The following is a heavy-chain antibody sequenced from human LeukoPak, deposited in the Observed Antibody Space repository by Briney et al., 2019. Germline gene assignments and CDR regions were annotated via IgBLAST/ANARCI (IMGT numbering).Heavy chain of an antibody. CDR3: ARVMQINMVRGLNHYYYGLDV. CDR1: GGFISSYY. Sequence: SETLSLTCSVSGGFISSYYWSWIRQPPGKGLEYIAYMNYAGSTNHNPSLKSRVTISVDTSKNQFSLKLSSVTAADTAMYYCARVMQINMVRGLNHYYYGLDVWGQGTAVTVSS. CDR2: MNYAGST. D-gene: IGHD3-10*01. J-gene: IGHJ6*02. V-gene: IGHV4-59*01.